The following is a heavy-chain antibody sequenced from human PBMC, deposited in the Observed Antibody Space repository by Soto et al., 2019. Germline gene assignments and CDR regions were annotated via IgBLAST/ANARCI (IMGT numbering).Heavy chain of an antibody. Sequence: SETLSLTCTVSGGSISSSSYYWGWIRQPPGKGLEWIGSIYYSGSTNYNPSLKSRVTISVDTSKNQFSLKLSSVTAADTAVYYCARGRGACSGGSCYGRYYYGMDVWGQGTTVTVS. J-gene: IGHJ6*02. CDR2: IYYSGST. D-gene: IGHD2-15*01. CDR3: ARGRGACSGGSCYGRYYYGMDV. V-gene: IGHV4-39*07. CDR1: GGSISSSSYY.